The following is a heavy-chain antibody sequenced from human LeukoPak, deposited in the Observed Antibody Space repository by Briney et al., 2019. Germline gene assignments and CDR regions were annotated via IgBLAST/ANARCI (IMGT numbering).Heavy chain of an antibody. J-gene: IGHJ4*02. D-gene: IGHD6-13*01. Sequence: PSETLSLTCTVSGASISTHYWSWIRQPPGKGPEWIGDFYFSGSTNYNPSLKSRATISGDTSKNQFSLNLRSVTAADTAVYYCARAGAIATVHLDLDHWGRGTQVTVSS. CDR1: GASISTHY. V-gene: IGHV4-59*11. CDR2: FYFSGST. CDR3: ARAGAIATVHLDLDH.